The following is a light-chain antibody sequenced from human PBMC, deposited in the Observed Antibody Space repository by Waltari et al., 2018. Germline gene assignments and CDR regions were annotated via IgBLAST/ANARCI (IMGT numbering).Light chain of an antibody. J-gene: IGLJ2*01. CDR2: EVT. V-gene: IGLV2-14*01. CDR1: SSDVGGYNF. Sequence: QSALTQPASVSGSPGQSITISCTGTSSDVGGYNFVSWYQQHPGKAPNLLIYEVTNRPSGVSYRFSGSKSGNTASLTISGLQVEDEADYYCTSYTSTSTLVFGGGTKLTVL. CDR3: TSYTSTSTLV.